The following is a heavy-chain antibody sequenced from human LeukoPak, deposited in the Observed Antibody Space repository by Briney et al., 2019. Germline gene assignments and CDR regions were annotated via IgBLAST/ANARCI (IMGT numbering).Heavy chain of an antibody. CDR3: AREMNYGDYFDY. CDR2: IWYDGSKK. D-gene: IGHD4-17*01. CDR1: GFTFSTYV. Sequence: GGSLRLSCAASGFTFSTYVMRWVRQAPGKGLEWVAVIWYDGSKKDYADSVKGRFTISRDNSKNTLYLQMNSLRAEDTAVYYCAREMNYGDYFDYWGQGTLVTVSS. J-gene: IGHJ4*02. V-gene: IGHV3-33*01.